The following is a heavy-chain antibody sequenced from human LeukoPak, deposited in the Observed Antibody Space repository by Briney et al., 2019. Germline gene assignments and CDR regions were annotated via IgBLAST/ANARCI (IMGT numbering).Heavy chain of an antibody. Sequence: SEALSLTCAVYGGSFSGYYWSWIRQPPGKGLEWIGEINHSGSTNYNPSLKSRVTISVDTSKNQFSLKLSSVTAADTAVYYCARGRAAFDIWGQGTMVTVSS. CDR1: GGSFSGYY. CDR2: INHSGST. V-gene: IGHV4-34*01. J-gene: IGHJ3*02. CDR3: ARGRAAFDI.